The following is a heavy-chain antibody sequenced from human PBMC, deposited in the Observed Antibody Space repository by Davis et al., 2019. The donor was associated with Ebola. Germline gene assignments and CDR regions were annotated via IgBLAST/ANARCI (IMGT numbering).Heavy chain of an antibody. V-gene: IGHV3-30*02. D-gene: IGHD3-16*01. CDR1: GFIFSNYA. Sequence: GGSLRLSCAASGFIFSNYAMHWVRQSPGKGLEWVAFIRYDGNSKYYSDSVKGRFTVSRDNSKNTLYLQMNSLRAEDTAVYYCARGIMKYYFEYWGQGSLVTVSP. CDR2: IRYDGNSK. J-gene: IGHJ4*02. CDR3: ARGIMKYYFEY.